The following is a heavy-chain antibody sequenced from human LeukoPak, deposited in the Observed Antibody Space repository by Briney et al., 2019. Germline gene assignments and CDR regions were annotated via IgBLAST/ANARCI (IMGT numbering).Heavy chain of an antibody. CDR2: IYYSGST. V-gene: IGHV4-39*07. Sequence: SETLSLTCTVSGGSISSSSYYWGWIRQPPGKGLEWIGSIYYSGSTNYNPSLKSRVTISVDTSKNQFSLKLSSVTAADTAVYYCARRTNYFDYWGQGTLVTVSS. D-gene: IGHD2-8*01. J-gene: IGHJ4*02. CDR1: GGSISSSSYY. CDR3: ARRTNYFDY.